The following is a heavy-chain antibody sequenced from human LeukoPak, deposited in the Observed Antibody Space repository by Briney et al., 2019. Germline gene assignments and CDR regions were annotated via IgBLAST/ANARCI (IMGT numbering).Heavy chain of an antibody. CDR1: AFTFSNYN. D-gene: IGHD5-24*01. CDR2: ITSSSTYI. J-gene: IGHJ4*02. Sequence: PGGSLRLSCAASAFTFSNYNMNWVRQAPGKGLELVSSITSSSTYIYYADSVKGRFTISRDNAKNSLYLQMNSLRAEDTAVYYCAREGYSPRDGYNFNFDYWGQGTLVTVSS. CDR3: AREGYSPRDGYNFNFDY. V-gene: IGHV3-21*01.